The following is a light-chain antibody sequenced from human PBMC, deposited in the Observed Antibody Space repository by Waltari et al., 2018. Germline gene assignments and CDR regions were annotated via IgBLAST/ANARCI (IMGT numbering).Light chain of an antibody. CDR1: SGSVSPSYY. CDR3: VLYMGSGISV. CDR2: STN. V-gene: IGLV8-61*01. Sequence: QTVVTQEPSFSVSPGGTVTLTCGLSSGSVSPSYYPSWYQQTPGQAPRTLIYSTNTRSSGVPDRFSGSILGNKAALTITGAQADDESDYYCVLYMGSGISVFGGGTKQTVL. J-gene: IGLJ2*01.